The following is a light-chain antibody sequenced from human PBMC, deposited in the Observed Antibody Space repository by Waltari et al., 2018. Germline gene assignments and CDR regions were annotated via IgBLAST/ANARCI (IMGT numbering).Light chain of an antibody. Sequence: EIVLTQSSGTLSLSPGERATLSCRASQSVNSSYLAWYQQKPGQAPRLLIYGASSRATGIPDRFSGGGSGTDFTLTISSLQSEDSAVYFCQQFNTGYSFGQGTKLEI. CDR3: QQFNTGYS. CDR1: QSVNSSY. CDR2: GAS. J-gene: IGKJ2*01. V-gene: IGKV3-20*01.